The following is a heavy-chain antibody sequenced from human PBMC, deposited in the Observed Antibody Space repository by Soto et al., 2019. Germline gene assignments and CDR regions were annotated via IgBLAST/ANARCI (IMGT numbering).Heavy chain of an antibody. Sequence: QVQLQESGPGLVKPSGTLSLTCAVSGGSISSGDWCWSWVRQSPGKGLEWIGEIYYSGSTTYNPYLKSRVTTSADKSENQFSLRLSSVTDADADAYYCARRGCDSISGSLDYWGQGTLVTVSS. D-gene: IGHD2-21*02. J-gene: IGHJ4*02. CDR1: GGSISSGDW. CDR3: ARRGCDSISGSLDY. CDR2: IYYSGST. V-gene: IGHV4-4*02.